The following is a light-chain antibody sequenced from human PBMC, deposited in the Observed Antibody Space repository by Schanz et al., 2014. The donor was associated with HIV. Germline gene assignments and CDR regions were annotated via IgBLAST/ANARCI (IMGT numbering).Light chain of an antibody. Sequence: EVVLTQSPGSLSLSPGERATLSCRASESINTNYVAWYQQKPGQAPRLLIYVASIRATGIPARFSGSGSGTDFTLTISSLEPEDFAVYYCQQYGSSPWTFGQGTKVEIK. CDR1: ESINTNY. CDR2: VAS. V-gene: IGKV3-20*01. CDR3: QQYGSSPWT. J-gene: IGKJ1*01.